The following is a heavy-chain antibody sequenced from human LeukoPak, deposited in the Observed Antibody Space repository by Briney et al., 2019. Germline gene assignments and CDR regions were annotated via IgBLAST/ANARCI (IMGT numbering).Heavy chain of an antibody. Sequence: QPGGSLRLSCAASGFTFSSYWMSWVRQAPGKGLEWVANIKQDGSEKYYVDSVKGRFTISRDNAKNSLYLQMNSLRAEDTAVYYCARLVGGYDILTGYYATYWGQGTLVTVSS. V-gene: IGHV3-7*01. CDR1: GFTFSSYW. CDR2: IKQDGSEK. J-gene: IGHJ4*02. CDR3: ARLVGGYDILTGYYATY. D-gene: IGHD3-9*01.